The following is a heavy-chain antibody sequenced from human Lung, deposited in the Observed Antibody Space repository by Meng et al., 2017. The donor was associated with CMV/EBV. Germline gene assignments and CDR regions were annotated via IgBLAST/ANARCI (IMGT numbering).Heavy chain of an antibody. CDR2: ISSSGSTV. J-gene: IGHJ4*02. CDR1: GFPFSNYY. V-gene: IGHV3-11*01. D-gene: IGHD1-7*01. Sequence: GESLKISCVGSGFPFSNYYMTWIRQTPGKGLEWLSYISSSGSTVYYADSMKGRLTISRDNARNSVFLEIDNLRAEDTGVYYCARMNTGTTHCNSWGQGTPVTVSS. CDR3: ARMNTGTTHCNS.